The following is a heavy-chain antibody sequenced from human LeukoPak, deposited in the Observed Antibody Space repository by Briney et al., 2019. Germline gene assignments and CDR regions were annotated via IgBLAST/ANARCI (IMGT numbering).Heavy chain of an antibody. V-gene: IGHV4-39*01. J-gene: IGHJ4*02. Sequence: SETLSLTCTVSGGSISSSSYYWGWIRQPPGKGLEWIGSIYYSGRTYYNPSLKSRVTISVDTSTKQFSLKLSSVTAADTAVYYCARRAGNSSGYPPGFDYWGQGTLVTVSS. CDR1: GGSISSSSYY. CDR2: IYYSGRT. D-gene: IGHD3-22*01. CDR3: ARRAGNSSGYPPGFDY.